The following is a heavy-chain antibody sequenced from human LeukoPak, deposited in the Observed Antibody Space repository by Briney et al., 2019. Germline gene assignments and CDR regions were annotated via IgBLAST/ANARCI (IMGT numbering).Heavy chain of an antibody. V-gene: IGHV1-69*13. CDR1: GGTFSSYA. Sequence: SVKVSCKASGGTFSSYAICWVRQAPGQGLEWMGGIIPIFGTANYAQKFQGRVTITADESTSTAYMELSSLRSEDTAVYYRASGGDYYYDSSGYYWFDPWGQGTLVTVSS. CDR2: IIPIFGTA. CDR3: ASGGDYYYDSSGYYWFDP. J-gene: IGHJ5*02. D-gene: IGHD3-22*01.